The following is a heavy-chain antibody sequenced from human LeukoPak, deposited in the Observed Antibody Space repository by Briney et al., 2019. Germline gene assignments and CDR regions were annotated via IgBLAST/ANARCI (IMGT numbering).Heavy chain of an antibody. V-gene: IGHV1-24*01. CDR1: GYTLTELS. D-gene: IGHD3-16*02. CDR3: ATDGYDYVWGSYRYDC. J-gene: IGHJ4*02. Sequence: ASVKVSCKVSGYTLTELSMHWVRQAPGKGLEWMGGFDPEDGETIYAQKFQGRVTMTEDTSTDTAYMELSSLRSEDTAVYYCATDGYDYVWGSYRYDCWGQGTLVTVSS. CDR2: FDPEDGET.